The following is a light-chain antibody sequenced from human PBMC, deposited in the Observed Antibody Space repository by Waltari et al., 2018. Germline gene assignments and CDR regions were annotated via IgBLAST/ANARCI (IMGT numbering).Light chain of an antibody. CDR1: RNDVGTYIR. CDR3: SSYISSTSVI. CDR2: EVN. V-gene: IGLV2-23*02. J-gene: IGLJ2*01. Sequence: QSALTQPASVSGSPGQSITLACSGTRNDVGTYIRVSWYQQHPGKAPKLMISEVNKRPSGVSNRFSGSKSGNTASLTISGLQSEDEASYYCSSYISSTSVIFGGGTKLTVL.